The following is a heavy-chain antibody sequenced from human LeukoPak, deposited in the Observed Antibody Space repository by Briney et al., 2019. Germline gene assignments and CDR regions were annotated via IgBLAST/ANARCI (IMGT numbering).Heavy chain of an antibody. CDR2: IYYSGST. D-gene: IGHD3-3*01. CDR3: ARGGGAYYDFWSGYYPLDY. J-gene: IGHJ4*02. V-gene: IGHV4-59*01. Sequence: PSETLSLTCTVSGGSISSYYWSWIRQPPGKGLEWIGYIYYSGSTNYNPSLKSRVTISVDMSKNQFSLKLSSVTAADTAVYYCARGGGAYYDFWSGYYPLDYWGQGTLVTVSS. CDR1: GGSISSYY.